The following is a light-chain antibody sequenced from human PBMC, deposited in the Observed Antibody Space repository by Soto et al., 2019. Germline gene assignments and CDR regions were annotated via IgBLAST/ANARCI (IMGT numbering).Light chain of an antibody. CDR2: DAS. J-gene: IGKJ3*01. CDR1: QSVSSY. CDR3: HQRSNWPLFT. V-gene: IGKV3-11*01. Sequence: EIVLTQSPATLYLSPGERATLSCRASQSVSSYLAWYQHKPGQAPRLLIYDASNRATGIPARFSGSGSGTDCTLIISSQEPEEFAVYYSHQRSNWPLFTFGPGTKVDIK.